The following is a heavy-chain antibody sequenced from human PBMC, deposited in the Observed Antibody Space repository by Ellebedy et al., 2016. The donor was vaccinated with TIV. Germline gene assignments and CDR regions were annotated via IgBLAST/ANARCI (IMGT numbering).Heavy chain of an antibody. CDR3: VRFDYDVEGYYGLDV. CDR1: GGSISRFS. CDR2: VFYSGDT. Sequence: SETLSLXXTVSGGSISRFSWTWIRQPPGKGLEWIGYVFYSGDTIYNPSLNSRVTMSVDTSKNQFYLNLTSVTAADTAVYYCVRFDYDVEGYYGLDVWGQGTTVAASS. V-gene: IGHV4-59*01. J-gene: IGHJ6*02. D-gene: IGHD3-3*01.